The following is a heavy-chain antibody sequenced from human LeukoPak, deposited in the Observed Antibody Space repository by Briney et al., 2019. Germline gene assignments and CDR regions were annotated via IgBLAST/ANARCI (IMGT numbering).Heavy chain of an antibody. CDR1: GGSISSYY. Sequence: SETLSLTCTVSGGSISSYYWSWIRQPPGKGLVWIGYIYYSGSTNYNPSLKSRVTISVDTSKNQFSLKLSSVTAADTAVYYCASSLLGYFDYWGQGTLVTVSS. CDR2: IYYSGST. D-gene: IGHD2-21*01. J-gene: IGHJ4*02. CDR3: ASSLLGYFDY. V-gene: IGHV4-59*01.